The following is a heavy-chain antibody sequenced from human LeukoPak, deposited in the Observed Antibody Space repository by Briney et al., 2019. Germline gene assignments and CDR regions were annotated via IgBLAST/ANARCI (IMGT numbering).Heavy chain of an antibody. Sequence: PGGSLRLSCSVSGFSFSSYAMHWVRQAPGKGLEYVSSISSNGDSTYYADSVKGRFTFSRDNSKNTLFLQMSSLRAEDTAVYYCVKDRYVDYWGQGTLVTVSS. J-gene: IGHJ4*02. CDR2: ISSNGDST. CDR1: GFSFSSYA. D-gene: IGHD3-16*01. V-gene: IGHV3-64D*09. CDR3: VKDRYVDY.